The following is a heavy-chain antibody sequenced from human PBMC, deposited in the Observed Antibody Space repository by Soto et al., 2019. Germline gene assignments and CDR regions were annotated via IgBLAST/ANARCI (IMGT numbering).Heavy chain of an antibody. V-gene: IGHV1-46*01. Sequence: ASVKVACKASGNTFTSLYMNWVRQAPGQGLEWMGIINPSGGATTYAQKFQGRVTMTRDTSTSTVYMELSSLRSEDTAVYYCAKGGLSSRSWFDPWGQGTLVTVSS. D-gene: IGHD6-6*01. J-gene: IGHJ5*02. CDR1: GNTFTSLY. CDR3: AKGGLSSRSWFDP. CDR2: INPSGGAT.